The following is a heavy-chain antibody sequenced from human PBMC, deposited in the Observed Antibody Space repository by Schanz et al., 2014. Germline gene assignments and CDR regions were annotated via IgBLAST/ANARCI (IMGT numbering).Heavy chain of an antibody. Sequence: QVQLVQSGAEVKKPGASVKVSCKASGYTFTSYGISWVRQAPGQGLEWMGWISPYNGNTNYAQKLQGRVTMTADTSTSASYMDLGSLRPDDTGVDDCARDQSPSTNSCDVRYFDYWGQGSLVTVSS. CDR3: ARDQSPSTNSCDVRYFDY. CDR2: ISPYNGNT. J-gene: IGHJ4*02. CDR1: GYTFTSYG. V-gene: IGHV1-18*01. D-gene: IGHD1-1*01.